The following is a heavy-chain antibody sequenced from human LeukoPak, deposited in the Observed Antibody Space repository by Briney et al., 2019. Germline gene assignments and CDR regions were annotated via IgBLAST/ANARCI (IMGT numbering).Heavy chain of an antibody. CDR3: ARDLYGSGSDWFDP. Sequence: PSETLSLTCTVSGGSISRYYWSWVRQPPGKGLEYIGYIYYSGSTNYNPSLKSRVTISVDTSKNQFSLKLSSVTAADTAVYHCARDLYGSGSDWFDPWGQGTLVTVSS. CDR2: IYYSGST. J-gene: IGHJ5*02. V-gene: IGHV4-59*01. CDR1: GGSISRYY. D-gene: IGHD3-10*01.